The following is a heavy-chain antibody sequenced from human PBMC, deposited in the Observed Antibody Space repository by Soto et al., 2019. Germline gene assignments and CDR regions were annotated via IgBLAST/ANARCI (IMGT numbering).Heavy chain of an antibody. CDR3: TPPIVGATNDYYMDV. J-gene: IGHJ6*03. V-gene: IGHV3-15*01. CDR1: GFTFSNAW. CDR2: IKSKTDGGTT. Sequence: GGSLRLSCAASGFTFSNAWMSWVRQAPGKGLEWGGRIKSKTDGGTTDYAAPVKGRFTISRDDSKNTLYLQMNSLKTEDTAVYYCTPPIVGATNDYYMDVWGKGTTVTVSS. D-gene: IGHD1-26*01.